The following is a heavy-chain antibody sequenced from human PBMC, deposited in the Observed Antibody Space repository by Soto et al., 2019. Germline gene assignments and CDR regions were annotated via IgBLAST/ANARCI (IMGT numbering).Heavy chain of an antibody. CDR2: INPGDSET. CDR1: GYSFTSYW. J-gene: IGHJ4*02. Sequence: GESLKISCKGSGYSFTSYWIAWVRQMPVKGLEWMAIINPGDSETKYSPSFQGQVTISADKSINTAYLQWSSLKASHTAMYYCASHATYYDILSGYYFDYWGQGTQVTVSS. V-gene: IGHV5-51*01. D-gene: IGHD3-9*01. CDR3: ASHATYYDILSGYYFDY.